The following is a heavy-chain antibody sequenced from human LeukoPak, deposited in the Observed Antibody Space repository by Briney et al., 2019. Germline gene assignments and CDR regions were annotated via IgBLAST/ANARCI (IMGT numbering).Heavy chain of an antibody. Sequence: GGSLRLSCAASGFTVSSNYMSWVRQAPGKGLEWVSVIYSGGSTYYADSVKGRFTISRDNSKNTLYLQMNSLRAEDTAVYYCARESRVNYYDSSGYLDYWGQGTLVTVSS. CDR1: GFTVSSNY. CDR2: IYSGGST. J-gene: IGHJ4*02. CDR3: ARESRVNYYDSSGYLDY. V-gene: IGHV3-53*01. D-gene: IGHD3-22*01.